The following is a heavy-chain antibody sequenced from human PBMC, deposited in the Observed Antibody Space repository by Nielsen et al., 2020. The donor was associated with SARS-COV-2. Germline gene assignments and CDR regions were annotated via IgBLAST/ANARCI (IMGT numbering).Heavy chain of an antibody. CDR2: IYYSGST. CDR1: GGSISSYY. D-gene: IGHD2-15*01. CDR3: ARRALGHCSGGSCYSAFDY. V-gene: IGHV4-59*08. Sequence: SETLSLTCIVSGGSISSYYWSWIRQPPGKGLEWIGYIYYSGSTNYNPSLKSRVTISVDTSKNQFSLKLSSVTAADTAVYYCARRALGHCSGGSCYSAFDYWGQGTLVTVSS. J-gene: IGHJ4*02.